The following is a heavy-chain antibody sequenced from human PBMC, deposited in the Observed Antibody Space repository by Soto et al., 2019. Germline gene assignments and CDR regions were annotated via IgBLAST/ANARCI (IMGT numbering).Heavy chain of an antibody. J-gene: IGHJ4*02. D-gene: IGHD2-15*01. V-gene: IGHV3-48*01. Sequence: SVKGRFTISRDNAKYSLYLQMNSLRAEDTAVYYCARDGSGEGYNFDYWGQGTLVTVSS. CDR3: ARDGSGEGYNFDY.